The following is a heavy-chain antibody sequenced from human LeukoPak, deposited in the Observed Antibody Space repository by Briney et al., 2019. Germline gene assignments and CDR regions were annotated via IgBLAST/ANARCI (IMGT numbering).Heavy chain of an antibody. CDR3: AREWQGGIAAAGTRIEGDY. Sequence: PGGSLRLSCAVSGFSVSGYWMTWVRQAPGKGREWVANIKQGGSEKNYVDSVKGRFTISRDNAENSLFLQMNSLRVEDTAVYYCAREWQGGIAAAGTRIEGDYWGQGTLVTVSS. J-gene: IGHJ4*02. V-gene: IGHV3-7*01. CDR2: IKQGGSEK. D-gene: IGHD6-13*01. CDR1: GFSVSGYW.